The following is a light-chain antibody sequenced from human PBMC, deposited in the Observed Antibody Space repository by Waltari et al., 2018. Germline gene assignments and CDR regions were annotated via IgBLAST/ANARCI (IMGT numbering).Light chain of an antibody. V-gene: IGKV3-15*01. CDR1: QSVSSN. CDR2: GAS. J-gene: IGKJ1*01. Sequence: EIVMTQSPATLSVSPGERATLSCRASQSVSSNLAWYQQKPGQAPRLIIYGASTRATGIPARFSGSWSWTEFTLTISSLQSEDFAVYYCQQYNNWFWTFGQGTKVEIK. CDR3: QQYNNWFWT.